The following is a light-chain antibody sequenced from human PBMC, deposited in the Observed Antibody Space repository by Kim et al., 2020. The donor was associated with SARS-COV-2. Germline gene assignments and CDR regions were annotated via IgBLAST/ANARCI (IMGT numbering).Light chain of an antibody. V-gene: IGKV1-5*01. CDR1: QSISSG. CDR3: QQYNGRYS. CDR2: DAS. Sequence: LSASVGDSVTIACRASQSISSGLDWYQQEPGKAPDLLIYDASSLEGGVASRFSGSGSGTAFTLTVSSLQPDDFAIYYCQQYNGRYSFGEGTKLE. J-gene: IGKJ2*01.